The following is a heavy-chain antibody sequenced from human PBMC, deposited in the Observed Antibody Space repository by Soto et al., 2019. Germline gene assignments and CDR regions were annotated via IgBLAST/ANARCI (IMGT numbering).Heavy chain of an antibody. J-gene: IGHJ6*03. CDR3: GRAVRKKYGDSPGGV. CDR1: GGSFSGYY. D-gene: IGHD4-17*01. Sequence: SETLSLTCAVYGGSFSGYYWSWIRQPPGKGLEWIGEINHSGSTNYNPSLKSRVTISVDTSKNQFSLKLSSVTAADTAVYYCGRAVRKKYGDSPGGVGGKGTTVTVSS. V-gene: IGHV4-34*01. CDR2: INHSGST.